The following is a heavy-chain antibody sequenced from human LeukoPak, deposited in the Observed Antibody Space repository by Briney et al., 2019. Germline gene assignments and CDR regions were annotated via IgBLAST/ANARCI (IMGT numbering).Heavy chain of an antibody. V-gene: IGHV3-21*04. D-gene: IGHD2-2*01. CDR1: GSTFSNYN. J-gene: IGHJ5*02. CDR3: AKGGYCSSSSCYYGWFEP. CDR2: ISSRGSYT. Sequence: GGSLRLSCAASGSTFSNYNMNWVRQAPGKGLEWVSYISSRGSYTYYADSVKGRFTISRDNSKNTFYLQMNSLGAEDTAAYYCAKGGYCSSSSCYYGWFEPWGQGTLVTVSS.